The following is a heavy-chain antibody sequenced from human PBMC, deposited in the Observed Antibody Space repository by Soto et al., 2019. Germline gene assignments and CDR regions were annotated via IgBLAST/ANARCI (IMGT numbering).Heavy chain of an antibody. CDR3: ARRNTSGYLRYFDS. D-gene: IGHD3-22*01. CDR1: GGTFSSYP. CDR2: TFPIFDRG. V-gene: IGHV1-69*06. Sequence: QVQLVQSGAEVKKPGSSVKVSCKASGGTFSSYPITWVRQAPGQGLEWMGGTFPIFDRGNYAQKFQGRLTITTDKSTNTAYMELSSLRSEDTAVHYCARRNTSGYLRYFDSWGQGTLVTVSS. J-gene: IGHJ4*02.